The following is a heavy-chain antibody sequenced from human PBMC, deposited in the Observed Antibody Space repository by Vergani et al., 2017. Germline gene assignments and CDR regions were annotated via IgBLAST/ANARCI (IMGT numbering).Heavy chain of an antibody. CDR1: GGSISSGSYY. D-gene: IGHD3-3*01. J-gene: IGHJ4*02. V-gene: IGHV4-61*02. CDR2: IYTSGST. CDR3: AATRTYYDFWSGRSTNFDY. Sequence: QVQLQESGPGLVKPSQTLSLTCTVSGGSISSGSYYWSWIRQPAGKGLEWIVRIYTSGSTNYNPSLKSRVTISVDRSKNQFSLKLSSVTAADTAVYYCAATRTYYDFWSGRSTNFDYRGQGTLVTVSS.